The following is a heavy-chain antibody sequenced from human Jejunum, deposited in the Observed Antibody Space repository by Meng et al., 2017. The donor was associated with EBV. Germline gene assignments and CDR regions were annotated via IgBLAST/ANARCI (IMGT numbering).Heavy chain of an antibody. J-gene: IGHJ4*02. V-gene: IGHV4-28*01. CDR1: GYSMSNSNW. CDR3: AKRMPGTGFDY. D-gene: IGHD1-1*01. CDR2: IYYTGTT. Sequence: QRQLQEPGQGLVKPSDTLSLTCAVSGYSMSNSNWWGWIRQPPGKGLEWIGYIYYTGTTYYNPSLKSRVTMSIDTSKNHFSLKLTSVTTMDTAVYYCAKRMPGTGFDYWGQGTLVTVSS.